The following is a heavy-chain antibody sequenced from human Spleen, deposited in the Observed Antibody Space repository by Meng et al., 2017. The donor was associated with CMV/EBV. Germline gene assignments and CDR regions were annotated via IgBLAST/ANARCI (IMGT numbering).Heavy chain of an antibody. Sequence: ESLKISVKGFGYSFSNYWIGWVRQMPGRGLDWMGIIYPGDSASFQGQVTISADKYTSTAYLQWSSLKASDTGMYYCARGPNGDYFDYWGQGTLVTVSS. V-gene: IGHV5-51*01. CDR2: IYPGDSA. D-gene: IGHD4-17*01. J-gene: IGHJ4*02. CDR3: ARGPNGDYFDY. CDR1: GYSFSNYW.